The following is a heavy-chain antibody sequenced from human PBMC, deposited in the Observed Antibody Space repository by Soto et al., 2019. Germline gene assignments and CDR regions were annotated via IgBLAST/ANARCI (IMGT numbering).Heavy chain of an antibody. CDR2: IYYSGST. D-gene: IGHD2-2*01. CDR1: GGSISSGDYY. J-gene: IGHJ4*02. CDR3: AREISTSRRYYFDY. Sequence: SETLSLTCTVSGGSISSGDYYWSWIRQPPGKGLEWIGYIYYSGSTYYNPSLKSRVTISVDTSKNQFSLKLSSVTAADTAVYYCAREISTSRRYYFDYGGQGTLVTVSS. V-gene: IGHV4-30-4*01.